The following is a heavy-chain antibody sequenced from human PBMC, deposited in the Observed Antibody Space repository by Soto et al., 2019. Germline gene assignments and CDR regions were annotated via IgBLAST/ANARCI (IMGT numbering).Heavy chain of an antibody. Sequence: PGGSLRLSCAASGFTFSNAWMSWARQAPGKGLEWVGRIKSKTDGGTTDYAAPVKGRSTISRDDSKNTLYLQMNSLKTEDTAVYYCTTEAAAGQDAFDIWGQGTMVTVSS. V-gene: IGHV3-15*01. J-gene: IGHJ3*02. CDR1: GFTFSNAW. CDR3: TTEAAAGQDAFDI. CDR2: IKSKTDGGTT. D-gene: IGHD6-13*01.